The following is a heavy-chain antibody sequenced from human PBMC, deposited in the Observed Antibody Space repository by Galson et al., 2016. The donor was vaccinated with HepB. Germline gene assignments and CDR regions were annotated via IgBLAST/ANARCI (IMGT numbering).Heavy chain of an antibody. CDR3: ARELRVGEYYYDY. V-gene: IGHV3-21*01. Sequence: SSSGYIYYADSVKGRFTVSRDNAKNSLFLQMNSLRVEDTAVSYCARELRVGEYYYDYWGRGTLVTVSS. J-gene: IGHJ4*02. CDR2: SSSGYI. D-gene: IGHD3-16*01.